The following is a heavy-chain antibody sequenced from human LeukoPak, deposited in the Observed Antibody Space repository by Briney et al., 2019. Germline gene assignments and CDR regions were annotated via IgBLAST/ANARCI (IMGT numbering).Heavy chain of an antibody. CDR2: IYYSGST. CDR3: ARDRVRGAITYAGFDP. J-gene: IGHJ5*02. V-gene: IGHV4-31*03. D-gene: IGHD3-10*01. Sequence: SSETLSLTCTVSGGSISSGGYYWSWIRQHPGKGLEWIGYIYYSGSTYYNPSLESRVTTSIDTSKNQFSLKLSSVTVADTAVYYCARDRVRGAITYAGFDPWGQGTLVTVSS. CDR1: GGSISSGGYY.